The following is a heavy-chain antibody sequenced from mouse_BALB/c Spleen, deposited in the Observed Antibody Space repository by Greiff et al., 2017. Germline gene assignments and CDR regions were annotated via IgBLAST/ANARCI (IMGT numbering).Heavy chain of an antibody. J-gene: IGHJ4*01. CDR1: GYSITSDYA. V-gene: IGHV3-2*02. CDR2: ISYSGST. CDR3: ARSGTAREGYAMDY. Sequence: DVQLQESGPGLVKPSQSLSLTCTVTGYSITSDYAWNWIRQFPGNKLEWMGYISYSGSTSYNPSLKSRISITRDTSKNQFFLQLNSVTTEDTATYYCARSGTAREGYAMDYWGQGTSVTVSS. D-gene: IGHD3-3*01.